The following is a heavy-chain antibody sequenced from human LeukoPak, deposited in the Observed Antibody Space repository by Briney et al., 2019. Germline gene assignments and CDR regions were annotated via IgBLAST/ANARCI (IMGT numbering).Heavy chain of an antibody. J-gene: IGHJ3*02. CDR2: IWYDGSNK. CDR3: AKPPQAGDVFDI. V-gene: IGHV3-33*06. CDR1: GFTFSSYG. Sequence: GGSLRLSCAASGFTFSSYGMHWVRQAPGKGLEWVAVIWYDGSNKYYADSVKGRFTISRDNSKNTLYLQMNSLRAEDTAVYYCAKPPQAGDVFDIWGQGTMVTVSS.